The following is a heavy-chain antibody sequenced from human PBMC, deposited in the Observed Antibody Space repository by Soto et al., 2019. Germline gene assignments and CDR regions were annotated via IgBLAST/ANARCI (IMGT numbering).Heavy chain of an antibody. CDR2: MNPNSGNT. V-gene: IGHV1-8*01. D-gene: IGHD6-6*01. CDR1: GYTFTSYD. Sequence: ASVKVSCKASGYTFTSYDINWVRQATGQGLEWMGWMNPNSGNTGYAQKFQGRVTMTRNTSISTAYMELSSLRSEDTAVYYCATFRGIAARLNPYYYYYMDVWGKGTTVTVSS. J-gene: IGHJ6*03. CDR3: ATFRGIAARLNPYYYYYMDV.